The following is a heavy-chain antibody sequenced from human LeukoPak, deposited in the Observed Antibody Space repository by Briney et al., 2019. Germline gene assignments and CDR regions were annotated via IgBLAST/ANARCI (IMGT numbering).Heavy chain of an antibody. CDR2: IKGDGSGK. V-gene: IGHV3-7*01. J-gene: IGHJ4*02. Sequence: GGSLRLSCAASGFTFSCSWMSWVRQAPGKGLEWVATIKGDGSGKFYVDSVKGRFAISRDDAKSSLFLQMDSLRSEDTAVYYCTKNTHDYWGQGTLVTVSS. CDR3: TKNTHDY. D-gene: IGHD1/OR15-1a*01. CDR1: GFTFSCSW.